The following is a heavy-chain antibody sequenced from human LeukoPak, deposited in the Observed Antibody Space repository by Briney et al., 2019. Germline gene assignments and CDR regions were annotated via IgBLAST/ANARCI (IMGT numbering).Heavy chain of an antibody. Sequence: TGGSLRLSCVVPGFTVSSTYMTWVRQAPGPGLEWVSAIDSGGTTTYTDSVKGRFTISRDSSRNIVYLEMNSLKSEDTGVYFCGRLTFWGQGTTVIVSS. CDR2: IDSGGTT. CDR1: GFTVSSTY. CDR3: GRLTF. V-gene: IGHV3-66*02. J-gene: IGHJ6*02.